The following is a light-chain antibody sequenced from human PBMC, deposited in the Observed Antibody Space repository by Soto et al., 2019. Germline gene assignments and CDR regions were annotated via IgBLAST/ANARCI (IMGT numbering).Light chain of an antibody. J-gene: IGKJ4*01. Sequence: EIVLTQSPDTLSLSPGEGSTLSCRASQSVSSYLAWYQQKPGQAPRLLIFDASTRATGIPARFSGSGSGTDFTLTISSLEPEDFAVYYCQQRSNWLTFGGGTKVDI. V-gene: IGKV3-11*01. CDR2: DAS. CDR3: QQRSNWLT. CDR1: QSVSSY.